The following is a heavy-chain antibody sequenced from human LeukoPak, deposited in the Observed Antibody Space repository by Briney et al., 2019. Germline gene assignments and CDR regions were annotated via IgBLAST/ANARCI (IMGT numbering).Heavy chain of an antibody. J-gene: IGHJ4*02. CDR2: MYLGGTT. D-gene: IGHD6-19*01. CDR1: GDSINSLDL. CDR3: ARLTVAGTLDY. V-gene: IGHV4-4*02. Sequence: SETLSLTCTVSGDSINSLDLWSWVRQPPGKGLEWIGEMYLGGTTHSNPSVKSRVTISIDKSKNQFFLNLSSVTAADTAVYYCARLTVAGTLDYWGQGTLVTVSS.